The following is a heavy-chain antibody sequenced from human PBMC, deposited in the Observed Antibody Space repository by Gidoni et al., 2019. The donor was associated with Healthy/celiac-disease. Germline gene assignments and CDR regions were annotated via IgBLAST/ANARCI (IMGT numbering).Heavy chain of an antibody. CDR1: GFTFSSYD. CDR2: ISGSGGST. V-gene: IGHV3-23*01. Sequence: EVQLLESGGGLVQPGGSLRLSCAASGFTFSSYDMSWVRQAPGKGLEWVSAISGSGGSTYYADSVKGRFTISRDNSKNTLYLQMNSLRAEDTAVYYCAKDLLRSGSYLDPNWFDPWGQGTLVTVSS. CDR3: AKDLLRSGSYLDPNWFDP. J-gene: IGHJ5*02. D-gene: IGHD1-26*01.